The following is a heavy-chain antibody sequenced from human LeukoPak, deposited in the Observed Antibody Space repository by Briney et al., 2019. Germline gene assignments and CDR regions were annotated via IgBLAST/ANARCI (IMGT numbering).Heavy chain of an antibody. CDR1: GGSISSGSYY. V-gene: IGHV4-61*02. Sequence: SETLSLTCTVSGGSISSGSYYWSWIRQPAGKGLEWIGRIYTGGSTNYNPSLKNRVTISVDTSKDQFSLKLSSVTAADTAVYYCARRRRIEAAGSRGDAFDIWGQGTMVTVSS. CDR3: ARRRRIEAAGSRGDAFDI. CDR2: IYTGGST. J-gene: IGHJ3*02. D-gene: IGHD6-13*01.